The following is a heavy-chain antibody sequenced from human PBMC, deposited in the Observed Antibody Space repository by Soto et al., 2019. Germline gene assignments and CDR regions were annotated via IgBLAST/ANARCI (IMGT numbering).Heavy chain of an antibody. CDR1: GGSISSGGYS. CDR2: IYHSGST. V-gene: IGHV4-30-2*01. J-gene: IGHJ4*02. CDR3: AREVHDYGADWRYFDY. Sequence: SETLSLTCAVSGGSISSGGYSWSWIRQPPGKGLEWIGYIYHSGSTYYNPSLKSRVTISVDRSKNQFSLKLSSVTAADTAVYYCAREVHDYGADWRYFDYWGQGTLVTVSS. D-gene: IGHD4-17*01.